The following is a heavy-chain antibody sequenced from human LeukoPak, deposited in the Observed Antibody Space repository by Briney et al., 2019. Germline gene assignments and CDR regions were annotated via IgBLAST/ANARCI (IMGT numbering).Heavy chain of an antibody. CDR3: TIIAVAGNDY. Sequence: PGGSLRLSCAASGFTFSSYGMHWVRQAPGKGLEWVAFIRYDGSNKYYADSVKGRFTISRDNSKNTLYLQMNSLRAEDTAVYYCTIIAVAGNDYWGQGTLVTVSS. CDR1: GFTFSSYG. D-gene: IGHD6-19*01. CDR2: IRYDGSNK. J-gene: IGHJ4*02. V-gene: IGHV3-30*02.